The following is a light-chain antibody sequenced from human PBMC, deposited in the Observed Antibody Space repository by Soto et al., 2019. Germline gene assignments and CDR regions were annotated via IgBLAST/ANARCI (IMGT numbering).Light chain of an antibody. Sequence: IVITQGPGTVALSLGERATINCKSRQSVLYSSNNRKYLAWYQLKPGQLPKXXXYWASTRESGVPDRFSGIGSGTDFTLTVSSLQTEDFATYDGQQADSFPLSFGGGTKVDIK. V-gene: IGKV4-1*01. J-gene: IGKJ4*01. CDR2: WAS. CDR3: QQADSFPLS. CDR1: QSVLYSSNNRKY.